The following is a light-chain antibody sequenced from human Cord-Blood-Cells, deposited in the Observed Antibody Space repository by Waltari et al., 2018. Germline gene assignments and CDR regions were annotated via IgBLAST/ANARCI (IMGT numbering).Light chain of an antibody. Sequence: QSALTQPASVSGSPGQSITSSCTGTSSDGGSYNLVSWYQQHPSKAPKLMLYEGSKRPSGVSNRFSGSNSSNTASLTISGLQAEDEADYYCCSYAGSSTWVFGGGTKLTVL. CDR1: SSDGGSYNL. V-gene: IGLV2-23*01. J-gene: IGLJ3*02. CDR3: CSYAGSSTWV. CDR2: EGS.